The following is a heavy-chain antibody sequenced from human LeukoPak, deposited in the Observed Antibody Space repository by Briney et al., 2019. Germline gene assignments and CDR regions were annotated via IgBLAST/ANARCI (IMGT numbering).Heavy chain of an antibody. CDR3: ARVLERKPGYMDV. J-gene: IGHJ6*03. CDR2: ISADFSPK. V-gene: IGHV3-48*01. D-gene: IGHD1-1*01. Sequence: GGSLRLSCAASGFTFSSYSMNWARQAPGKGLEWVSYISADFSPKYYADSVKGRFTISRDNAKNSLYLQMNSLRAEDTAVYYCARVLERKPGYMDVWGKGTTVTVSS. CDR1: GFTFSSYS.